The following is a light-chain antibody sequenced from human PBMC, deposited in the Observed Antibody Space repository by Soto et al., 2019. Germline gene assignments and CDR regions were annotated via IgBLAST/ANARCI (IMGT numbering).Light chain of an antibody. J-gene: IGKJ3*01. CDR2: DAS. CDR1: QSVSSY. V-gene: IGKV3-11*01. CDR3: QQRSNWPIT. Sequence: EIVLTQSPATLSLSPGERATLSCRASQSVSSYLAWYQQKPGQAPRLLIYDASNRATGIPARFSGSGSGTDFTLTISSLEPEDFAVSYCQQRSNWPITFGPGTKVDIK.